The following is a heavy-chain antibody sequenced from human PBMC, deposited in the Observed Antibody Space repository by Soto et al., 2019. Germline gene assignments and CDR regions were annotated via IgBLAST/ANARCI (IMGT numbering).Heavy chain of an antibody. J-gene: IGHJ4*02. CDR2: FDPEDGET. V-gene: IGHV1-24*01. CDR1: VYTLNELS. D-gene: IGHD3-22*01. Sequence: GASVKVSCKVSVYTLNELSMHWVRQDHGKGLEWMGGFDPEDGETIYAQKLQGRVTMTEDTSTDTAYMELSSLRSEDTAVYYCATGTYYYDSSGYYEDYWGQGTLVTVSS. CDR3: ATGTYYYDSSGYYEDY.